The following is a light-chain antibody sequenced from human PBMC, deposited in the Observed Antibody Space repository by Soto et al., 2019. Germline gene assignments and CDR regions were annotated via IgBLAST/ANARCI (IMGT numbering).Light chain of an antibody. V-gene: IGLV2-14*01. Sequence: QSALTQPASVSGSLGQSITISCSGTSSDIGGYNYVSWYQQHPGKAPKLIIYEVSYRPSGVSNRFSASKSGNSASLTISGLQAEDEADYYCNSFASSSSLVFGGGTKLTVL. CDR1: SSDIGGYNY. CDR2: EVS. CDR3: NSFASSSSLV. J-gene: IGLJ2*01.